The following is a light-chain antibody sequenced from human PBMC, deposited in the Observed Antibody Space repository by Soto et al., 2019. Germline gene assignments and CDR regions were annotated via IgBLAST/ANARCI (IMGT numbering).Light chain of an antibody. J-gene: IGKJ5*01. V-gene: IGKV3-20*01. CDR1: EYVPSNF. CDR3: QQYGSSPPTT. CDR2: GAS. Sequence: EFVLTQSPGTLSLSPGERATLSCRASEYVPSNFLAWYQQRPGQAPRLLIYGASIRATGIPDRFSGSGSGTDFTLSISRLEPEDFAMYYCQQYGSSPPTTFGQGTRLEIK.